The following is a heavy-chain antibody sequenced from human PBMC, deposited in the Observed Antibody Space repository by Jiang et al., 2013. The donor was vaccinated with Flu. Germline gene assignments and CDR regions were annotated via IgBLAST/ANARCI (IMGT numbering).Heavy chain of an antibody. Sequence: GPGLVKPSETLSLTCTVSGGSISGYYWSWIRQPPGKGLEWIGYMYYRGSTKYDPSLKSRVSISVDTSKNQFSLRLTSVTPADTAVYYCAREDCRAGTCFSDYWGQGILVTVSS. D-gene: IGHD2-15*01. V-gene: IGHV4-59*01. J-gene: IGHJ4*02. CDR3: AREDCRAGTCFSDY. CDR2: MYYRGST. CDR1: GGSISGYY.